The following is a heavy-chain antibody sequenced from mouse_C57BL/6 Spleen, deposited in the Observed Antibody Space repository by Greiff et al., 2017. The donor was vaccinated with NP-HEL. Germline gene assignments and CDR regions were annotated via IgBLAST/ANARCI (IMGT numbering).Heavy chain of an antibody. CDR2: ISYDGSN. V-gene: IGHV3-6*01. J-gene: IGHJ1*03. CDR1: GYSITSGYY. D-gene: IGHD2-4*01. Sequence: EVQLQQSGPGLVKPSQSLSLTCSVTGYSITSGYYWNWIRQFPGNKLEWMGYISYDGSNNYNPSLKNRISITRDTSKNQFFLKLNSVTTEDTATYYCARDMITPWYFDVWGTGTTVTVSS. CDR3: ARDMITPWYFDV.